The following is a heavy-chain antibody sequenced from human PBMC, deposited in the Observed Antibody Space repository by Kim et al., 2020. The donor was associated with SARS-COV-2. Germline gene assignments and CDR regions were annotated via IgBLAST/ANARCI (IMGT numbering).Heavy chain of an antibody. CDR1: GGSISSSSYY. Sequence: SETLSLTCTVSGGSISSSSYYWGWIRQPPGKGLEWIGSIYYSGSTYYNPSLKSRVTISVDTSKNQFSLKLSSVTAADTAVYYCARRYPGYSSSRHNWFDPWGQGTLVTVSS. V-gene: IGHV4-39*01. CDR3: ARRYPGYSSSRHNWFDP. J-gene: IGHJ5*02. CDR2: IYYSGST. D-gene: IGHD6-13*01.